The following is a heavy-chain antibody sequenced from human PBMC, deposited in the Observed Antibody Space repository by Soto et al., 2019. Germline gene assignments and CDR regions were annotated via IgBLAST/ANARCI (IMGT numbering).Heavy chain of an antibody. J-gene: IGHJ3*01. CDR3: VRDRRIYYSDPHDEFVASDYEV. CDR2: FIPIFRTL. Sequence: QVQLIQSEAAVMKPGSSVRVSCTASGGIFGSHGFSWVRQAPGQRLEWVGGFIPIFRTLTYTEKFQARVRIAADESVNTVYLDLRGLTYDDTAVYYCVRDRRIYYSDPHDEFVASDYEVWGLVTMVTVSS. V-gene: IGHV1-69*01. CDR1: GGIFGSHG. D-gene: IGHD3-22*01.